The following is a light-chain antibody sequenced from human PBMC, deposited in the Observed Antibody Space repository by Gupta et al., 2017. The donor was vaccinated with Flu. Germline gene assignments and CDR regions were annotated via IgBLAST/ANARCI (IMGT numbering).Light chain of an antibody. J-gene: IGKJ1*01. CDR1: KSISSW. Sequence: IQMTQSPSTLSASVGDRVTITCRASKSISSWLEWYQQKAGKAPKLLIYQASTGQSEVARRFSEGGHLQELTLTSSIRQTDDSANNNCQQDNTYWTFGQGTKVEIK. CDR2: QAS. CDR3: QQDNTYWT. V-gene: IGKV1-5*03.